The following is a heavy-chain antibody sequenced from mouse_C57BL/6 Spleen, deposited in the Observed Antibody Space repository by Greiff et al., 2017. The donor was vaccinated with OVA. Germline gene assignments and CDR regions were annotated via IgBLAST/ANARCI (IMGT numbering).Heavy chain of an antibody. CDR3: ARYGYFDV. J-gene: IGHJ1*03. CDR1: GYTFTDYN. CDR2: INPNNGGT. V-gene: IGHV1-22*01. Sequence: VQLQQPGPELVKPGASVKMSCKASGYTFTDYNMHWVKQSHGKSLEWIGYINPNNGGTSYNQKFKGKATLTVNKSSSTAYMELRSLTSEDSVVYCCARYGYFDVWGTGTTVTVSS.